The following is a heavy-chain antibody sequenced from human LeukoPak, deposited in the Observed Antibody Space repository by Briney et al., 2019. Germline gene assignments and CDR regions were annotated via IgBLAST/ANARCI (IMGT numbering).Heavy chain of an antibody. J-gene: IGHJ4*02. CDR3: ARVGTMVRGVINLFDY. CDR1: GYTFTSYG. CDR2: ISAYNGNT. Sequence: WASVKVSCKASGYTFTSYGISWVRQAPGQGLEWMGWISAYNGNTNYAQKLQGRVTMTTDTSTSTAYMELRSLRSDDTAVYYCARVGTMVRGVINLFDYWGQGTLVTVSS. D-gene: IGHD3-10*01. V-gene: IGHV1-18*01.